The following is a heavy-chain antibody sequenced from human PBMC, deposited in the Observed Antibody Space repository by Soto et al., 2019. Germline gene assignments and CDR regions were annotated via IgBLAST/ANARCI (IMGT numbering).Heavy chain of an antibody. D-gene: IGHD6-13*01. J-gene: IGHJ4*02. CDR1: GFTFSSYS. CDR3: ASPSSYSSSWYGSNY. Sequence: GGSLRLSCAASGFTFSSYSMNWVRQAPGKGLEWVSSISSSSSYIYYADSVKGRFTISRDNAKNSLYLQMNSLRAEDTAVYYCASPSSYSSSWYGSNYWGQGTLVTVSS. CDR2: ISSSSSYI. V-gene: IGHV3-21*01.